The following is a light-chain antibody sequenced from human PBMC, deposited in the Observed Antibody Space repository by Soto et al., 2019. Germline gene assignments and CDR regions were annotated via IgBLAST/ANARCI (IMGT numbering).Light chain of an antibody. CDR2: TVS. Sequence: EIVMTQTPRSLPVTPGEPASISCRSSQSLLDSDDGNTYLDWYLQKPGQSPHLLIYTVSYRAAGVPDRCSGSGSATYFTLKISRVAADDVGIYYCLQRIEFPLTFGGGTRVEIK. V-gene: IGKV2-40*01. CDR1: QSLLDSDDGNTY. J-gene: IGKJ4*01. CDR3: LQRIEFPLT.